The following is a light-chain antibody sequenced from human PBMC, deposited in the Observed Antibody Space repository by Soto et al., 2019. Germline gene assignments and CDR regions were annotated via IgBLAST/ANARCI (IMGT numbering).Light chain of an antibody. CDR3: QQYGSSPWT. CDR1: QSVRTK. J-gene: IGKJ1*01. Sequence: EIVMAQSPGTLSVSPGEGATLFCRASQSVRTKLAWYQQRAGQAPRLLMYGASTRATGIPDRFSGSGSGTDFTLTISRLEPEDFAVYYCQQYGSSPWTFGQGTKVDIK. CDR2: GAS. V-gene: IGKV3-20*01.